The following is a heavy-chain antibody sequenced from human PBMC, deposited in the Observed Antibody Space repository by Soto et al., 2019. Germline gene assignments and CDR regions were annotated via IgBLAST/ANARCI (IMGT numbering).Heavy chain of an antibody. D-gene: IGHD2-2*01. J-gene: IGHJ6*03. CDR1: GFTFSDYS. Sequence: LRLSCTASGFTFSDYSMNWVRHAPGKGLEWVAVISYDGSNKYYADSVKGRFTISRDNSKNTLYLQMNSLRAEDTAVYYCAKDGEDIVVVPASLGKNYYYYMDVWGKGTTVTVSS. V-gene: IGHV3-30*18. CDR3: AKDGEDIVVVPASLGKNYYYYMDV. CDR2: ISYDGSNK.